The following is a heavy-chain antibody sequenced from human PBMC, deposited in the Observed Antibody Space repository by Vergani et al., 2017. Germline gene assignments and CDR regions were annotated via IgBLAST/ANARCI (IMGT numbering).Heavy chain of an antibody. V-gene: IGHV5-51*01. D-gene: IGHD3-3*01. CDR3: ARQHYDFWSGSYTGSAHFDS. CDR1: GYSFTSYW. J-gene: IGHJ4*02. CDR2: IYPGDSDT. Sequence: EVQLVQSGAEVKKPGESLKISCKGSGYSFTSYWIGWVRQMPGKGLEWMGIIYPGDSDTRYSPSFQGQVTISADKSISTAYLQWSSLRASDTAMYYCARQHYDFWSGSYTGSAHFDSWGQGTLVTVSS.